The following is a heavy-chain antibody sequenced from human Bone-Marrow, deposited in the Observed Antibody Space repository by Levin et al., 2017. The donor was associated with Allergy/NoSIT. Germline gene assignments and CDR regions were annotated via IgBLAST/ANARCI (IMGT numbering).Heavy chain of an antibody. D-gene: IGHD2-2*02. CDR2: IIPIFGTA. J-gene: IGHJ4*02. CDR3: ASDPWTLGGSPHRDCSSTSCYSSSWYAFGY. Sequence: PGASVKVSCKASGGTFSSYAISWVRQAPGQGLEWMGGIIPIFGTANYAQKFQGRVTITADESTSTAYMELSSLRSEDTAVYYCASDPWTLGGSPHRDCSSTSCYSSSWYAFGYWGQGTLVTVSS. V-gene: IGHV1-69*13. CDR1: GGTFSSYA.